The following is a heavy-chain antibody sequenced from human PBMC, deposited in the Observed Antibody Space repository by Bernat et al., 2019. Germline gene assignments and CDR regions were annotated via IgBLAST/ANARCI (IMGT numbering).Heavy chain of an antibody. Sequence: VQLVESGGGVVQPGRSLRLSCAASGFTFSSYGMHWVRQASGKGLEWVGRIRSKANRYATAYAASVKGRFTISRDDSKNTAYLQMNSLKTGDTAVYYCTGFDYWGQGALVTVSS. J-gene: IGHJ4*02. CDR3: TGFDY. V-gene: IGHV3-73*01. CDR1: GFTFSSYG. CDR2: IRSKANRYAT.